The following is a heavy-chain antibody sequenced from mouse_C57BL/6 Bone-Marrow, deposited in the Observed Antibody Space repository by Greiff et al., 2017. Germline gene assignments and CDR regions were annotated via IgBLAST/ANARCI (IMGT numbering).Heavy chain of an antibody. CDR1: GFTFSSYA. CDR3: ARDRVYYGSSFWFAY. J-gene: IGHJ3*01. D-gene: IGHD1-1*01. Sequence: EVQLVESGGGLVKPGGSLKLSCAASGFTFSSYAMSWVRQTPEKRLEWVATISDGGSYTYYPDNVKGRFTISRDNAKNNLYLQMSHLKSEDTAMYYGARDRVYYGSSFWFAYWGQGTLVTVSA. CDR2: ISDGGSYT. V-gene: IGHV5-4*01.